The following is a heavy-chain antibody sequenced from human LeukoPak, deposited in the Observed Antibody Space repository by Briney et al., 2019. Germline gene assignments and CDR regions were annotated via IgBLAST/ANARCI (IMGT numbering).Heavy chain of an antibody. J-gene: IGHJ4*02. CDR3: AREEYSGSYYFDY. V-gene: IGHV3-21*01. Sequence: PGGSLRLSCAASGCTFSSYSMNWVRQAPGKGLEWVSSISSSSSYIYYADSVKGRFTISRDNAKNSLYQQMNSLRAEETAVYYCAREEYSGSYYFDYWGQGTLVTVSS. CDR2: ISSSSSYI. CDR1: GCTFSSYS. D-gene: IGHD1-26*01.